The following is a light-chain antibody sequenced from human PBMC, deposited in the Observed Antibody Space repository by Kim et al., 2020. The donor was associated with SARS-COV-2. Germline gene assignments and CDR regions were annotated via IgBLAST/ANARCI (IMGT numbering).Light chain of an antibody. CDR3: QQYNDWPWT. CDR2: DSS. J-gene: IGKJ1*01. CDR1: QSAGTN. Sequence: EIVMTQSPATLSVSPGERATLSCRASQSAGTNLAWYQHKPGQATRLLISDSSTRATGIPARFSGSGSGTEFTLTISSLQSEDFALYYCQQYNDWPWTFSPGTKVDIK. V-gene: IGKV3-15*01.